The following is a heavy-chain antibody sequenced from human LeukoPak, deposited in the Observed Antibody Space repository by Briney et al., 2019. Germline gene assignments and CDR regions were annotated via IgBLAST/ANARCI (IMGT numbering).Heavy chain of an antibody. CDR1: GFTFSSYW. D-gene: IGHD2-21*02. J-gene: IGHJ6*02. CDR2: IKQDGSEK. V-gene: IGHV3-7*01. CDR3: ARRGVTTRDSYYYAMHV. Sequence: GGSLRLSCAASGFTFSSYWMSWVRQAPGKGLAWVADIKQDGSEKYYVDSVKGRFTISRDNAKNSLYLQMNSLRAEDTAVYYCARRGVTTRDSYYYAMHVWGQGTTVTVSS.